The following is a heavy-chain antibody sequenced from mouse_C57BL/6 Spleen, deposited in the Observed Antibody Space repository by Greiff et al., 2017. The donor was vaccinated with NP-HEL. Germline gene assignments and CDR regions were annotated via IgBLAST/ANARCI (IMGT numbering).Heavy chain of an antibody. Sequence: VQLVESGAELVMPGASVKLSCKASGYTFTSYWMHWVKQRPGQGLEWIGEIDPSDSYTNYNQKFKGKSTLTVDKSSSTAYMQLSSLSSEDSAVYYCARSGYYGSSYGYWGQGTTLTVSS. D-gene: IGHD1-1*01. CDR2: IDPSDSYT. CDR3: ARSGYYGSSYGY. CDR1: GYTFTSYW. J-gene: IGHJ2*01. V-gene: IGHV1-69*01.